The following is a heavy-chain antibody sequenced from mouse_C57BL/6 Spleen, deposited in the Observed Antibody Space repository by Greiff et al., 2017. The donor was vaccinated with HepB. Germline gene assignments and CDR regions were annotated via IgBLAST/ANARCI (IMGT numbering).Heavy chain of an antibody. Sequence: QVQLQQPGAELVMPGASVKLSCKASGYTFTSYWMYWVKQRPGQGLEWIGEIDPSDSYTNYNQKFKGKSTLTVDKSSSTAYMQLSSLTSEDSAVYYCARGDYDYWGQGTTLTVSS. CDR1: GYTFTSYW. CDR2: IDPSDSYT. D-gene: IGHD2-4*01. J-gene: IGHJ2*01. CDR3: ARGDYDY. V-gene: IGHV1-69*01.